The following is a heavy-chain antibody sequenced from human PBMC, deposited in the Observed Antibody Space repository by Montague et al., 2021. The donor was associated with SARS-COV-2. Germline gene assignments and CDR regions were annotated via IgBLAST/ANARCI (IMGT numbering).Heavy chain of an antibody. J-gene: IGHJ3*02. CDR1: GGSTSSGSYY. CDR3: AREGVIGKYNWKYFFPHALVAFDI. V-gene: IGHV4-61*02. D-gene: IGHD1-7*01. CDR2: IYTSGST. Sequence: TLSLTCTVSGGSTSSGSYYWSWIRQPAGKGLEWIGRIYTSGSTNYNPSLESRVTISVDTSKNQFSLKLSSVTAADTAVYYCAREGVIGKYNWKYFFPHALVAFDIWGQGTMVTVSS.